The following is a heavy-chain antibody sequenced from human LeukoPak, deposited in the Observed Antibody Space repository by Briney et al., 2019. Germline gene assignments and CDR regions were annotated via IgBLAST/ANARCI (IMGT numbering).Heavy chain of an antibody. CDR2: INPNSGGT. D-gene: IGHD1-1*01. Sequence: ASVKVSCKASGYTFTGYYMHWVRQAPGQGLEWMGRINPNSGGTNYAQKFQGRVTMTRDTFISTAYMELSRLRSDDTAVYYCAGDIATVQHQDWGQGTLVTVSS. CDR1: GYTFTGYY. J-gene: IGHJ4*02. CDR3: AGDIATVQHQD. V-gene: IGHV1-2*06.